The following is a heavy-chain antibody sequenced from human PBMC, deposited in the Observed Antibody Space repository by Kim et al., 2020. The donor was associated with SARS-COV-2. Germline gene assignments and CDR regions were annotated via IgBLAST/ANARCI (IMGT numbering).Heavy chain of an antibody. CDR1: GGSISSSSYY. J-gene: IGHJ4*02. D-gene: IGHD6-13*01. V-gene: IGHV4-39*01. Sequence: SETLSLTCTVSGGSISSSSYYWGWIRQPPGKGLEWIGSIYYSGSTYYNPSLKSRVTISVDTSKNQFSLKLSSVTAADTAVYYCARPGIAAAGTGVDYWGQGTLVTVSS. CDR3: ARPGIAAAGTGVDY. CDR2: IYYSGST.